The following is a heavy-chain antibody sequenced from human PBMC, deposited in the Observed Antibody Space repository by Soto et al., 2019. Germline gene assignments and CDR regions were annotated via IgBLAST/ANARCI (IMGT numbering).Heavy chain of an antibody. V-gene: IGHV3-30*03. CDR3: ARGDPYYGMDV. J-gene: IGHJ6*02. CDR1: GFTSSSYV. CDR2: ISYDGSNK. Sequence: QVQLVESGGGVVQPGSSLRLSCEASGFTSSSYVMHWVRQAPGKGQEWVAVISYDGSNKHYADSVKGRFTISRDNSKNTLYLEMNSLRGEDTAVYSCARGDPYYGMDVWGQGTTVTVSS.